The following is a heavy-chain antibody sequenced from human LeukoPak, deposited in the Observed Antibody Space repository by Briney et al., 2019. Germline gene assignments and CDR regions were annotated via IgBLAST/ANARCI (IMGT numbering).Heavy chain of an antibody. CDR2: ISAYNGNT. Sequence: GASVKVSRKASGYTFTSYGISWVRQAPGQGLEWMGWISAYNGNTNYAQKLQGRVTMTTDTSTSTAYMELRSLRSDDTAVYYCARDLNSYDSSGYYYEYYFDYWGQGTLVTVSS. D-gene: IGHD3-22*01. J-gene: IGHJ4*02. CDR1: GYTFTSYG. V-gene: IGHV1-18*01. CDR3: ARDLNSYDSSGYYYEYYFDY.